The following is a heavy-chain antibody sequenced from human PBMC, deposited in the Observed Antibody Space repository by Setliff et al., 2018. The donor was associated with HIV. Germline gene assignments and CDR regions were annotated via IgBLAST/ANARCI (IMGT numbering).Heavy chain of an antibody. V-gene: IGHV3-48*04. D-gene: IGHD2-2*01. CDR3: ARDRSCGSASCYLGDFDY. Sequence: GASLRLSWAASGFTFSSYSMNWVRQAPGKGPEWDSCISSTGYTIYYADSVKGRFTISRDNDKISLYLEMNSLRAEDTAVYYCARDRSCGSASCYLGDFDYWGQGTLVTVSS. CDR2: ISSTGYTI. J-gene: IGHJ4*02. CDR1: GFTFSSYS.